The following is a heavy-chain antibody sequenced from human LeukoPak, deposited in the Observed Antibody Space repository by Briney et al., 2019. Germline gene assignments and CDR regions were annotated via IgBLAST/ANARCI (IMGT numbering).Heavy chain of an antibody. CDR1: GGTFSSYA. D-gene: IGHD2-15*01. Sequence: SVKVSCRASGGTFSSYAISWVRQAPGQGLEWMGGIIPIFGTANYAQKFQGRVTITADESTSTAYMELSSLRSEDTAVYYCARSGMVTSYYFDYWGQGTLVTVSS. CDR3: ARSGMVTSYYFDY. J-gene: IGHJ4*02. CDR2: IIPIFGTA. V-gene: IGHV1-69*13.